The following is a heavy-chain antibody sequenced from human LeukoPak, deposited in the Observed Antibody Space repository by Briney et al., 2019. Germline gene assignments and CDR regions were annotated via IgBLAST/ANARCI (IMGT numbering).Heavy chain of an antibody. CDR1: GGTSSNYA. Sequence: ASVKVSCKASGGTSSNYAISWVRQAPGQGLEWMGGIIPIFNTANYAQKFQGRVTITTDESTSTAYMELSSLRSEDTAVYYCARAEVRDGLYYFDYWGQGTLVTVSS. D-gene: IGHD5-24*01. V-gene: IGHV1-69*05. J-gene: IGHJ4*02. CDR2: IIPIFNTA. CDR3: ARAEVRDGLYYFDY.